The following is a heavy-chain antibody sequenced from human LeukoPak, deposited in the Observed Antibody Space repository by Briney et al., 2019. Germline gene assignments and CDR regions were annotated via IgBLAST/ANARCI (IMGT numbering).Heavy chain of an antibody. D-gene: IGHD3-22*01. CDR1: GGSISSSSYY. CDR2: IYYSGST. CDR3: AIVVVIYGRVGAFDI. Sequence: PSETLSLTCTVSGGSISSSSYYWGWIRQPPGKGLEWIGSIYYSGSTYYNPSLKSRVTISVDTSKNQFSLKLSSVTAADTAVYYCAIVVVIYGRVGAFDIWGQGTMVTVSS. V-gene: IGHV4-39*07. J-gene: IGHJ3*02.